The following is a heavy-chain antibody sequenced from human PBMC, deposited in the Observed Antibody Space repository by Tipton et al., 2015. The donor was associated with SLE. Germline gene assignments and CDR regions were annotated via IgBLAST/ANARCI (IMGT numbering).Heavy chain of an antibody. D-gene: IGHD1-26*01. J-gene: IGHJ6*02. CDR3: ARVEAVGAIDGYGMDV. Sequence: TLSLTCAVYGGSFSGYYWSWIRQPPGKGLEWIGEINHSGSTNYNPSLKSRVTITVDTSKNQFSLKLSSVTAADTAVYYCARVEAVGAIDGYGMDVWGQGTTVTVSS. CDR2: INHSGST. V-gene: IGHV4-34*01. CDR1: GGSFSGYY.